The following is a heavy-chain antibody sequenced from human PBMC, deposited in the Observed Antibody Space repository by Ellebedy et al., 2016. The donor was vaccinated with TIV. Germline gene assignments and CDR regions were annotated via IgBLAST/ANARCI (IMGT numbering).Heavy chain of an antibody. CDR2: ISYVGSNK. V-gene: IGHV3-30-3*01. CDR1: GFTFSGYA. J-gene: IGHJ4*02. Sequence: GESLKISCAASGFTFSGYAMQWVRQAPGKGLEWVAVISYVGSNKMYADSVKGRFSISRDDSKNTLYLQMNSLRAEDTAVYYCARETAEHTTSPDFDDWGQGTLVTVSS. D-gene: IGHD2-21*01. CDR3: ARETAEHTTSPDFDD.